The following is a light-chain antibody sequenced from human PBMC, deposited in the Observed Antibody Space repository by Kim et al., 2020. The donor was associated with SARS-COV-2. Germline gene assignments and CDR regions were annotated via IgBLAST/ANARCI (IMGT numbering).Light chain of an antibody. CDR2: GKN. J-gene: IGLJ2*01. CDR1: SLRIYY. V-gene: IGLV3-19*01. CDR3: KSRDSSGNVV. Sequence: SSDLTQDPAVSVALGQTVRITCQGDSLRIYYASWYQQKPGQAPVLVIYGKNNRPSGIPDRFSGSSSGNTASLTITGAQADDESDYYCKSRDSSGNVVFGGGTPLTVL.